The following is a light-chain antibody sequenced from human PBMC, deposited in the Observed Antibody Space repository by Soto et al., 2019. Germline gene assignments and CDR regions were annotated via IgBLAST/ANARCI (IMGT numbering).Light chain of an antibody. V-gene: IGKV3-15*01. CDR2: GAY. J-gene: IGKJ5*01. CDR3: QHYKNWPPIT. Sequence: EIVMTQSPATLSVSPGGRATLSCRASQSVNSDLAWYQQKPGQAPRLLIYGAYTRATGVPARFSGSGSGTEFTLTIDSLQSEDFAVYYCQHYKNWPPITFGQGTRLEIK. CDR1: QSVNSD.